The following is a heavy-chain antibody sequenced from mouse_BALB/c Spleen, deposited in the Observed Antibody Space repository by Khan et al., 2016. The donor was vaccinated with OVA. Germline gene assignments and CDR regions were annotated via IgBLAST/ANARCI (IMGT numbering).Heavy chain of an antibody. D-gene: IGHD2-14*01. CDR2: MIFSGNT. CDR3: ARSTYRYAFAY. V-gene: IGHV3-8*02. CDR1: GDSITSGY. Sequence: EVQLQESGPSLVKPSQTLSLTCSVTGDSITSGYWSWIRKFPGNKLEYMGYMIFSGNTYYNPSLKSRISITRHTSKNQYYLQLNSVTTEDTATDXCARSTYRYAFAYWGQGTLVTVSA. J-gene: IGHJ3*01.